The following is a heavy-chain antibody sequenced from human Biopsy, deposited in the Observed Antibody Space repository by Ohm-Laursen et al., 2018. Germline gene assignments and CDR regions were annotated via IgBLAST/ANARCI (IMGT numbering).Heavy chain of an antibody. V-gene: IGHV1-69*11. CDR1: TGTFNSYG. J-gene: IGHJ4*02. CDR2: IIPILRTT. Sequence: GASVKVSCKTPTGTFNSYGIIWVRQVPGQGLEWMGRIIPILRTTAYAQTFLGRVTITADSPTSTVDMELTSLTSDDTAVYFCAREAIGYQLPCDDWGQGTLVTVSS. D-gene: IGHD2-2*01. CDR3: AREAIGYQLPCDD.